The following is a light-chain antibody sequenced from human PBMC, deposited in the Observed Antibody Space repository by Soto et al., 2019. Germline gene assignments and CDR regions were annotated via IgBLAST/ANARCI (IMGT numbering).Light chain of an antibody. CDR2: GAS. V-gene: IGKV3-20*01. Sequence: EIVMTQSPATLSVSPGERATLSCRASQSVSSNLAWYKQKPGQAPSLLIYGASNRATGIPDRFSGSGSGTDFTLTIRRLEPEDFAVYYCQQYGSSGTFGQRTKVDIK. CDR1: QSVSSN. CDR3: QQYGSSGT. J-gene: IGKJ1*01.